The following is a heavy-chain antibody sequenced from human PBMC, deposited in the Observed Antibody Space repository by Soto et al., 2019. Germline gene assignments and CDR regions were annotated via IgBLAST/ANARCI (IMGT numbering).Heavy chain of an antibody. Sequence: PGESLKISCKGSGYSFTSYWIGWVRQMPGKGLEWMGIIYPGDSDTRYSPSFQGQVTISADKSISTAYLQWSSLKASDTAMYYCASPTVTPHYYYYGMEVWGQGTTVTVSS. CDR3: ASPTVTPHYYYYGMEV. CDR2: IYPGDSDT. D-gene: IGHD4-4*01. V-gene: IGHV5-51*01. J-gene: IGHJ6*02. CDR1: GYSFTSYW.